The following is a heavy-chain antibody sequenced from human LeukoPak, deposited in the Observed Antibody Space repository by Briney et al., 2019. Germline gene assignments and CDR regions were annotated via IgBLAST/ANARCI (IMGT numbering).Heavy chain of an antibody. Sequence: SETLSLTCSVSGGSISSYYWSSIRQPAGKGLEWIGRVYSSGSTNYNPSLKSRVTISVHKSKNQISLMLSSLTAADTAVYYCLREVWSGYFGVDYWGQGTLVTVSS. CDR3: LREVWSGYFGVDY. CDR2: VYSSGST. V-gene: IGHV4-4*07. D-gene: IGHD3-3*01. J-gene: IGHJ4*02. CDR1: GGSISSYY.